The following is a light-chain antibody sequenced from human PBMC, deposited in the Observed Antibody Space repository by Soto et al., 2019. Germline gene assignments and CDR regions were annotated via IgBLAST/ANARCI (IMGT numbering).Light chain of an antibody. J-gene: IGKJ1*01. CDR2: DAS. CDR1: QDINNY. Sequence: DIQMTQSPSSLSASVGDRVTITCQASQDINNYLNWYQQKPGKAPNFLIYDASNLETGVPSRFSGSGSGTDFTLTISSLQPEDFATYSCQQSYNSPQTFGRGTKVDIK. V-gene: IGKV1-33*01. CDR3: QQSYNSPQT.